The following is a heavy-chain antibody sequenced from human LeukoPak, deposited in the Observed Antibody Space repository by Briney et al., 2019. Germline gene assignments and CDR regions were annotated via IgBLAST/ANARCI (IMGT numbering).Heavy chain of an antibody. V-gene: IGHV4-34*01. Sequence: SETLSLTCAVYGGSFSGYYWSWIRQPPGKGLEWIGEINHSGSTNYNPSLKSRVTISVDTSKNQFSLKLSSVTAADTAVYYCARDRTPQWLVGDYWGQGTLVTVSS. CDR2: INHSGST. CDR3: ARDRTPQWLVGDY. D-gene: IGHD6-19*01. CDR1: GGSFSGYY. J-gene: IGHJ4*02.